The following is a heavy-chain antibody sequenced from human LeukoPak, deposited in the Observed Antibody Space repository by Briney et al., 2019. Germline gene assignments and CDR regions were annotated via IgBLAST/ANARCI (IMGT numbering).Heavy chain of an antibody. Sequence: GGSLRLSCAASGFTFDDYAMHWVRQAPGKGLEWVSAISGSGGSTYYADSVKGRFTISRDNSKNTLYLQMNSLRAEDTAVYYCAKVPPSGSYSDYWGQGTLVTVSS. CDR1: GFTFDDYA. CDR2: ISGSGGST. CDR3: AKVPPSGSYSDY. V-gene: IGHV3-23*01. D-gene: IGHD1-26*01. J-gene: IGHJ4*02.